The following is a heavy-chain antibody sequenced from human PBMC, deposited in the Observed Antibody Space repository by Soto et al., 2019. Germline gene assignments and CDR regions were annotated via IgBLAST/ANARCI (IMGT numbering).Heavy chain of an antibody. CDR3: ARDVNPRWYYAFDI. D-gene: IGHD6-13*01. V-gene: IGHV3-33*01. J-gene: IGHJ3*02. CDR1: GFTFSSYG. Sequence: GGSLRLSCAASGFTFSSYGMHWVRQAPGKGLEWVAVIWYDGSNKYYADSVKGRFTISRDNSKNTLYLQMNSLRAEDTAVYYCARDVNPRWYYAFDIWGQGTMVTVS. CDR2: IWYDGSNK.